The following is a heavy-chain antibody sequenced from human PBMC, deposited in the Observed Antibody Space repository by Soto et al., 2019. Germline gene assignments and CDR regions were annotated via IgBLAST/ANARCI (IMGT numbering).Heavy chain of an antibody. J-gene: IGHJ6*02. Sequence: QVQLVQSGAEVKKPGASVKVSCKASGYTFTSYGISWVRQAPGQGLEWMGWIRAYNGNTNYAQKLQGRVTMTTDTSTSRAYMELRSLRSADTAGYYCASDLPTMDVWGQGTTVTVSS. CDR1: GYTFTSYG. CDR3: ASDLPTMDV. CDR2: IRAYNGNT. V-gene: IGHV1-18*01.